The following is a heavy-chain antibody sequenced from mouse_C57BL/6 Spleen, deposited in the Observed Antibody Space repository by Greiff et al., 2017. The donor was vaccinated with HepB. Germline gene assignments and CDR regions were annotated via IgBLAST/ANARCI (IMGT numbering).Heavy chain of an antibody. CDR2: ISSGGSYT. V-gene: IGHV5-6*02. CDR3: ARHGYYDYDGYYFDY. D-gene: IGHD2-4*01. J-gene: IGHJ2*01. CDR1: GFTFSSYG. Sequence: EVKLVESGGDLVKPGGSLKLSCAASGFTFSSYGMSWVRQTPDKRLEWVATISSGGSYTYYPDSVKGRFTISRDNAKNTLYLQMSSLKSEDTAMYYCARHGYYDYDGYYFDYWGQGTTLTVSS.